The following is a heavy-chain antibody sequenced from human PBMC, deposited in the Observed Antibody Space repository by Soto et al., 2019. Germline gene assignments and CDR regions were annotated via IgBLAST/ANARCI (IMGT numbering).Heavy chain of an antibody. V-gene: IGHV2-5*02. CDR3: VHIMITWGGVSALDAFDM. CDR1: GFSLSTSRVG. J-gene: IGHJ3*02. Sequence: SGPTLVNPTQTLTLTCSFSGFSLSTSRVGVAWIRQPPGKALEWLAIIYWDDDRRYSPSLKTRLAITKDTSKNQVVLTMTNLEPGDTATYYCVHIMITWGGVSALDAFDMWGQGTMVTVAS. D-gene: IGHD3-16*01. CDR2: IYWDDDR.